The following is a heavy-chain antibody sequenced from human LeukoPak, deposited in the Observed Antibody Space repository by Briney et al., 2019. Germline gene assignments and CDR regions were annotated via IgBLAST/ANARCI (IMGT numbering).Heavy chain of an antibody. Sequence: SETLSLTCTVSGGSISSYYWSWIRQPPGKGLEWIGYIYYSGSTDYNPSLKSRVTISVDTSKNQFSLKLSSVTAADTAVYYCASQYGDYRHGLDYWGQGTLVTVSS. D-gene: IGHD4-17*01. CDR3: ASQYGDYRHGLDY. V-gene: IGHV4-59*01. CDR1: GGSISSYY. J-gene: IGHJ4*02. CDR2: IYYSGST.